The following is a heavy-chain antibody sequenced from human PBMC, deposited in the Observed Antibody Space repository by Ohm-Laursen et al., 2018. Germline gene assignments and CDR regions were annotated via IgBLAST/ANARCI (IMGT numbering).Heavy chain of an antibody. Sequence: SLRLSCSASGFTLRSYNMHWVRQATGKGLEWVSGIGTAGDTYYAGSVKGRFTISRENAKNSLYLQMNSLRAGDTAVYYCAREGSSGTMDVWGRGTTVTVSS. V-gene: IGHV3-13*01. CDR2: IGTAGDT. CDR3: AREGSSGTMDV. CDR1: GFTLRSYN. D-gene: IGHD1-26*01. J-gene: IGHJ6*02.